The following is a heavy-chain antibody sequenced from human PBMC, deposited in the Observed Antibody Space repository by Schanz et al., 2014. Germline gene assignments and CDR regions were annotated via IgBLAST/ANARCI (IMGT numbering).Heavy chain of an antibody. J-gene: IGHJ4*02. CDR1: GFTFSGYW. CDR3: AKYGTGKGVSFEY. V-gene: IGHV3-7*01. Sequence: EVQLVESGGGLVQPGGSLRLSCAASGFTFSGYWMSGVRQAQGEGLVWVANIKLDGSEKYYVDSVKGRFTISRDNAKNSLYLQMNSLTGEDTAVYYCAKYGTGKGVSFEYWGQGTLVTVSS. CDR2: IKLDGSEK. D-gene: IGHD1-26*01.